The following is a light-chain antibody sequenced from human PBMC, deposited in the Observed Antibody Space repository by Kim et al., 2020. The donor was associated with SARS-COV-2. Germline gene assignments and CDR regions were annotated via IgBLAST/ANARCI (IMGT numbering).Light chain of an antibody. Sequence: VSPGERPTHSCRASQSANSNLAWYQQKPGQAPRLLIYDASTRATVIPARFSGSGSGTDFTLTITCLQPEDFAVYYCQQYDKWPLTFGGGTKVDIK. CDR1: QSANSN. J-gene: IGKJ4*01. V-gene: IGKV3-15*01. CDR2: DAS. CDR3: QQYDKWPLT.